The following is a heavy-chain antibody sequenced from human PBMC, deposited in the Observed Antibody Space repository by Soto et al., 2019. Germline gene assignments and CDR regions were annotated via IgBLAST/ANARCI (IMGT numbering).Heavy chain of an antibody. CDR2: INANSGAT. CDR1: RYTFTDYY. J-gene: IGHJ6*02. D-gene: IGHD3-3*01. V-gene: IGHV1-2*02. Sequence: GASVKVSCKASRYTFTDYYVHWVRQSPGQGLEWMGWINANSGATKFPQRFQGRVIMTRDTSISTVYMELSRLTSDDTALYYCAGDYDFWSGYWRPYYYYYGMDVWGQGTTVTVSS. CDR3: AGDYDFWSGYWRPYYYYYGMDV.